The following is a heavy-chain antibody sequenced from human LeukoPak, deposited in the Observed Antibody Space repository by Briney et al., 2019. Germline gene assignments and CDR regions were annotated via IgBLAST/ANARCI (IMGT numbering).Heavy chain of an antibody. CDR3: ARGDYYDSSGYQSPPFDY. CDR2: IYYSGST. D-gene: IGHD3-22*01. Sequence: SETLSLTCTVSGGSISSSSYYWGWIRQPPGKGLEWIGSIYYSGSTYYNASLKSRVTISVDTSKNQFSLKLSSLTAADTAVYYCARGDYYDSSGYQSPPFDYWGQGTLVTVSS. J-gene: IGHJ4*02. V-gene: IGHV4-39*01. CDR1: GGSISSSSYY.